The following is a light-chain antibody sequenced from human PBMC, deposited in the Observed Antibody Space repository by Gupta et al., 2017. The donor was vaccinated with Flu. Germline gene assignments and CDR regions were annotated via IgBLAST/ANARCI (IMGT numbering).Light chain of an antibody. CDR2: EVS. Sequence: SIAISCTGTSSDIGGYNSVSWYQQHPGKAPKLMIYEVSDRPSGVSDRFSGSKSGNTASLTISGLQAEDEAHYYCSSYTSSSNKVFGGGTKLTVL. J-gene: IGLJ2*01. CDR3: SSYTSSSNKV. V-gene: IGLV2-14*01. CDR1: SSDIGGYNS.